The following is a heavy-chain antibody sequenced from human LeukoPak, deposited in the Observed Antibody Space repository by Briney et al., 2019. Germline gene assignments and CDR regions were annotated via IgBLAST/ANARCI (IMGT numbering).Heavy chain of an antibody. Sequence: ASVKVSCKASGGSFTTNGVSWVRQAPGQGLEWMGRIIPTVDKPIYAQNFQGRVTITADKSTSTAYMELSSLRSEDTAVYHCARGARAGYNLEPFDNWGQGTLVTVSS. V-gene: IGHV1-69*04. J-gene: IGHJ4*02. CDR1: GGSFTTNG. D-gene: IGHD5-24*01. CDR3: ARGARAGYNLEPFDN. CDR2: IIPTVDKP.